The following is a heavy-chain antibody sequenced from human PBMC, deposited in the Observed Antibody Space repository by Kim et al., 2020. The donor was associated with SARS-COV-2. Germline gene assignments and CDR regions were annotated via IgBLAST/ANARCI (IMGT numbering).Heavy chain of an antibody. D-gene: IGHD3-10*01. V-gene: IGHV3-64*01. J-gene: IGHJ4*02. CDR3: ARGVYYGSGSYYNVPLFDY. Sequence: GRFTISRDNSKNTLYLQMGSLRAEDMAVYYCARGVYYGSGSYYNVPLFDYWGQGTLVTVSS.